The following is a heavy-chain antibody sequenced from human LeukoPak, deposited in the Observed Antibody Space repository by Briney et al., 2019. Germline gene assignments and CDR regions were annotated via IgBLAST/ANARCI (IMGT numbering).Heavy chain of an antibody. Sequence: ASVKVSCKASGYTFTGYYMHWVRQAPGQGLEWMGWINPNSGGTNYAQKFQGRVTMTRDTSISTAYMELSRLRSDDTAVYYCARAEEIAAAGTSWFDPGAREPWSASPQ. J-gene: IGHJ5*02. CDR1: GYTFTGYY. CDR3: ARAEEIAAAGTSWFDP. CDR2: INPNSGGT. V-gene: IGHV1-2*02. D-gene: IGHD6-13*01.